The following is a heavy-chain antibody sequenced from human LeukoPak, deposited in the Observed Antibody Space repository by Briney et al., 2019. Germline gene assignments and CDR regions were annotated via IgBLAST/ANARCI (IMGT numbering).Heavy chain of an antibody. Sequence: GRFLRLSCAASGFTVSTNCMTWVRQAPGKGLEWVSTIYSGGTTYYADSVMGRFTISRHNSRNTLYLQMNSLRAEDTAVYYCARVDTVMAYYFDLWGQGTLVTVSS. J-gene: IGHJ4*02. CDR2: IYSGGTT. CDR3: ARVDTVMAYYFDL. CDR1: GFTVSTNC. D-gene: IGHD5-18*01. V-gene: IGHV3-53*04.